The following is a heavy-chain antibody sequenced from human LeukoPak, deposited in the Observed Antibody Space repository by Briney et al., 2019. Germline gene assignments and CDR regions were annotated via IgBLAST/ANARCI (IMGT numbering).Heavy chain of an antibody. V-gene: IGHV4-34*01. J-gene: IGHJ3*02. CDR1: GGSFSGYY. CDR3: ARGITMIVVVTIDAFDI. CDR2: INHSGST. Sequence: SETLSLTCAVYGGSFSGYYWSWIRQPPGKGLEWIGEINHSGSTNCNPSLKSRVTISVDTSKNQFSLKLSSVTAADTASYYCARGITMIVVVTIDAFDIWGQGTMVTVSS. D-gene: IGHD3-22*01.